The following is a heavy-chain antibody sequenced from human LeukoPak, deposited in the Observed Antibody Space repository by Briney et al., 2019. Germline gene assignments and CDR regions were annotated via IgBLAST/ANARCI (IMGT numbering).Heavy chain of an antibody. V-gene: IGHV4-59*12. J-gene: IGHJ6*02. CDR2: IYYSGST. Sequence: SETLSLTCTVSGGSISSYYWSWIRQPPGKGLEWIGYIYYSGSTNYNPSLKSRVTISVDTSKNQFSLKLSSVTAADTAVYYCAREGRWLQPRGYYYGMDVWGQGTTVTVSS. D-gene: IGHD5-24*01. CDR1: GGSISSYY. CDR3: AREGRWLQPRGYYYGMDV.